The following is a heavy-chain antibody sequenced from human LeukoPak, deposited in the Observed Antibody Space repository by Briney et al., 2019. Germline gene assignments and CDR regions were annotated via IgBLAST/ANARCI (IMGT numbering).Heavy chain of an antibody. D-gene: IGHD6-13*01. CDR2: IYYSGST. Sequence: SETLSLTCNVSGYSITSGYYWGWIRQPPGKGLEWIGYIYYSGSTNYNPSLKSRVTISVDTSKNQFSLKLSSVTAADTAVYYCARVYYSSSYDYWYFDLWGRGTLVTVPS. CDR3: ARVYYSSSYDYWYFDL. V-gene: IGHV4-38-2*02. J-gene: IGHJ2*01. CDR1: GYSITSGYY.